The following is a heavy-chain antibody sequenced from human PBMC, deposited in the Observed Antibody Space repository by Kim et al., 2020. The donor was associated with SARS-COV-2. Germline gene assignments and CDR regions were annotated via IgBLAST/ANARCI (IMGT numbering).Heavy chain of an antibody. CDR2: ISSSSSYI. CDR1: GFTFSSYS. J-gene: IGHJ4*02. D-gene: IGHD5-12*01. Sequence: GGSLRLSCAASGFTFSSYSMNWVRQAPGKGLEWVSSISSSSSYIYYADSVKGRFTISRDNAKNSLYLQMNSLRAEDTAVYYCARAANSGDPRNWGQGTLVTVSS. CDR3: ARAANSGDPRN. V-gene: IGHV3-21*01.